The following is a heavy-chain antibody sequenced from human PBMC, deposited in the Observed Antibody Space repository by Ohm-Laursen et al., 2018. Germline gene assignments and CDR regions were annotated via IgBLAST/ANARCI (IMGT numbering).Heavy chain of an antibody. CDR3: VGGYITVFHY. D-gene: IGHD5-12*01. V-gene: IGHV3-23*01. J-gene: IGHJ4*02. CDR2: ISGRDDST. Sequence: SLRLSCAASGFTFSSYAMNWVRQAPGKGLEWVSTISGRDDSTYYADSVKGRFTISRDNSKNTVNLEMSSLRAEDTALYYCVGGYITVFHYWGQGTLLSVSS. CDR1: GFTFSSYA.